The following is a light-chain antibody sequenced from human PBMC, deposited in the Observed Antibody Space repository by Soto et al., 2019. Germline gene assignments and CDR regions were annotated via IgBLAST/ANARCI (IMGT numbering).Light chain of an antibody. Sequence: EIVLTQSPGTLSLSPGEGATLSCRASQSVSGSYLAWYQQKPGQAPRLLIYGASSRAPGIPDRFSGSGSGTAFTLTISTLEPEDFAVYYCQQYGSSPPFTFGQGTKVEIK. V-gene: IGKV3-20*01. CDR2: GAS. J-gene: IGKJ2*01. CDR1: QSVSGSY. CDR3: QQYGSSPPFT.